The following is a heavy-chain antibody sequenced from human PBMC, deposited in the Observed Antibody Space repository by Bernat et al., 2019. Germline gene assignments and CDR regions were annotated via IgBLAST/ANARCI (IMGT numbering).Heavy chain of an antibody. CDR3: AREGFYGSGSM. Sequence: EVQLVESGGGLVQPGGSLRLSCAASGFTFRSDWMGWVRQAPGKGLEWVSYISSSGSTIYYADSVKGRFTISRDNAKNSLYLQMNSLRAEDTAVYYCAREGFYGSGSMWGQGTLVTVSS. D-gene: IGHD3-10*01. CDR2: ISSSGSTI. J-gene: IGHJ4*02. V-gene: IGHV3-48*04. CDR1: GFTFRSDW.